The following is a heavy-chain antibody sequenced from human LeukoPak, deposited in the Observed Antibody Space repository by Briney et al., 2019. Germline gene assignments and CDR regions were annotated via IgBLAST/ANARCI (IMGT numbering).Heavy chain of an antibody. CDR1: GGSISSGGYY. V-gene: IGHV4-31*03. D-gene: IGHD1-26*01. Sequence: SQTLSLTCTVSGGSISSGGYYWSWIRQHPGKGLEWIGYIYYSGSTYYNPSLKSRVTISVDTSKNQFSLKLSSVTAADTAVYYCARDRGVGAVIDYWGQGTLVTVSS. CDR2: IYYSGST. J-gene: IGHJ4*02. CDR3: ARDRGVGAVIDY.